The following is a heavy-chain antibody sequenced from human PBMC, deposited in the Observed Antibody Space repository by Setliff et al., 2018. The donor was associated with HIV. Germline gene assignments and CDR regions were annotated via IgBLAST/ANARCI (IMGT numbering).Heavy chain of an antibody. D-gene: IGHD6-13*01. J-gene: IGHJ6*03. CDR3: AKDGASWYEANTDVGYYYYYMDV. CDR2: ISASGRTT. CDR1: GFTFSSYW. V-gene: IGHV3-23*01. Sequence: GGSLRLSCAASGFTFSSYWMHWVRQAPGKGLEWVSAISASGRTTYYADSVKGRFAISRDNSKNTLYLQMNNLRAEDTALYYCAKDGASWYEANTDVGYYYYYMDVWGKGATVTVSS.